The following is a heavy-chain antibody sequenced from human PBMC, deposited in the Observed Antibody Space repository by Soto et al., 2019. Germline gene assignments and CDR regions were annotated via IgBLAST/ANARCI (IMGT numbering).Heavy chain of an antibody. J-gene: IGHJ4*02. V-gene: IGHV1-18*01. CDR3: ARHYGSGSYLGSYFDY. CDR1: GYTFTSYG. D-gene: IGHD3-10*01. Sequence: SCKASGYTFTSYGISWVRQAPGQGLEWMGWISAYNGNTNYAQKLQGRVTMTTDTSTSTAYMEPRSLRSDDTAVYYCARHYGSGSYLGSYFDYWGQGTLVTVSS. CDR2: ISAYNGNT.